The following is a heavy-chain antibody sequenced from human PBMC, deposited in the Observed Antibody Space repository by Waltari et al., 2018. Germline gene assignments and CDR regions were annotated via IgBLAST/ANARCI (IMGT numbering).Heavy chain of an antibody. V-gene: IGHV3-30*01. CDR1: GHSVSSYA. J-gene: IGHJ4*02. D-gene: IGHD3-10*01. Sequence: QVQLVESGGGVVQPGKSMTLSCAVSGHSVSSYAMHWVRQAPGKGLEWVAVISFDGNNIYFADSVKGRFTINRDNSKNTLSLQMNSLTPEDTAIYYCARDGHSYFYGSWSDYWGQGTLVTVSS. CDR2: ISFDGNNI. CDR3: ARDGHSYFYGSWSDY.